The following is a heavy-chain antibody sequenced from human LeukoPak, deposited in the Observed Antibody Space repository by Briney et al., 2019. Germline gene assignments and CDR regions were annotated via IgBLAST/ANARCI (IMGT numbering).Heavy chain of an antibody. CDR3: VRYEFDY. D-gene: IGHD1-14*01. J-gene: IGHJ4*02. V-gene: IGHV3-23*01. CDR1: GFTFSSYA. Sequence: PGGSLRLSCAASGFTFSSYAMSWVRQAPGKGLEWVSAISGSGGSTYYADSVKGRFTISRDNAKNSMYLQMNSLRVEDTAVYYCVRYEFDYWGQGTLVTVSS. CDR2: ISGSGGST.